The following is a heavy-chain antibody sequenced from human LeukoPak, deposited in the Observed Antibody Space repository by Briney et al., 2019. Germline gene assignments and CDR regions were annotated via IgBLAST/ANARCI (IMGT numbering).Heavy chain of an antibody. CDR3: AKDLAVAGKDYYYYYYMDV. Sequence: GGSLRLSCAASGFTFSSYGMHWVRQAPGKGLEWVAFIRYDGSNKYYADSVKGRFTISRDNSKNTLYLQMNSLRAEDTAVYYCAKDLAVAGKDYYYYYYMDVWGKGTTVTVSS. CDR1: GFTFSSYG. D-gene: IGHD6-19*01. V-gene: IGHV3-30*02. J-gene: IGHJ6*03. CDR2: IRYDGSNK.